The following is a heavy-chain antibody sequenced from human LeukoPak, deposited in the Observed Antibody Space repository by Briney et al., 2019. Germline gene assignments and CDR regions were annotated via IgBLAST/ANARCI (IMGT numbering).Heavy chain of an antibody. CDR1: GGSFSGYY. CDR2: INHSGST. J-gene: IGHJ6*03. D-gene: IGHD5-18*01. V-gene: IGHV4-34*01. Sequence: PSETLSLTCGVYGGSFSGYYWSWIRQPPGKGLESIGEINHSGSTNYNPSLKSRVTISVDTSKNQFSLKLSSVTAADTAVYYCARGRVDTAMVNRYYYYMDVWGKGTTVTVSS. CDR3: ARGRVDTAMVNRYYYYMDV.